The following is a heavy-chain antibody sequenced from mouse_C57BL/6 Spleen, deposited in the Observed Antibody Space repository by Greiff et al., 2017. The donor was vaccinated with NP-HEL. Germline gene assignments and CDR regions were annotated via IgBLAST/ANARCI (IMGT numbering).Heavy chain of an antibody. J-gene: IGHJ1*03. V-gene: IGHV1-50*01. CDR2: IDPSDSYT. Sequence: QVQLQQPGAELVKPGASVKLSCKASGYTFTSYWMQWVKQRPGQGLEWIGEIDPSDSYTNYNQKFKGKATLTVDTSSSTAYMQLSSLTSEDSAVYYCARGGTVGWYFDVWGTGTTVTVSS. CDR1: GYTFTSYW. CDR3: ARGGTVGWYFDV. D-gene: IGHD1-1*01.